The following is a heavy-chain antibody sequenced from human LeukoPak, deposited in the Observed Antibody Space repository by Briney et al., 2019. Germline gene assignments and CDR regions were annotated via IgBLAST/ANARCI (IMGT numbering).Heavy chain of an antibody. J-gene: IGHJ5*02. Sequence: SETLPLTCTVSGGSISSYYWSWIRQPPGKGLEWIGDIYDSGSTNYNPSLKSRVTISVDTSKNQFSLKLSSVTAADTAVYYCARGMVTTETNWFDPWGQGTLVTVSS. CDR2: IYDSGST. V-gene: IGHV4-59*01. D-gene: IGHD4-17*01. CDR3: ARGMVTTETNWFDP. CDR1: GGSISSYY.